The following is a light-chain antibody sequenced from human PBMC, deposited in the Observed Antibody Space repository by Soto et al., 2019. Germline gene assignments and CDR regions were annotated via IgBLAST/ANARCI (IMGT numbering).Light chain of an antibody. J-gene: IGKJ1*01. Sequence: EIMMTQSPATLSVSAGERATLSCRASQSVSTNLAWYQQKPGQAPRLLIYGASTRATGMPARFSGSGSGTDFALTISSLQSEDSAIYYCQQYNNWLWTFGQGTKVDIK. CDR1: QSVSTN. CDR3: QQYNNWLWT. V-gene: IGKV3-15*01. CDR2: GAS.